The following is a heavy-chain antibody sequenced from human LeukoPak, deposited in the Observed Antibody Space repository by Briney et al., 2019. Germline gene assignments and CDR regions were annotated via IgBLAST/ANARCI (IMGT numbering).Heavy chain of an antibody. Sequence: GGSLRLSCAASGFTFSSYAMSWVRQAPGKGLEWVSAISGSGGSTYYADSVKGRFTISRDNSQTTLYLQMNSLSDEDTALYHCTRDKSASSPREWFDPWGQGIVVTVSS. J-gene: IGHJ5*02. V-gene: IGHV3-23*01. CDR1: GFTFSSYA. D-gene: IGHD6-6*01. CDR3: TRDKSASSPREWFDP. CDR2: ISGSGGST.